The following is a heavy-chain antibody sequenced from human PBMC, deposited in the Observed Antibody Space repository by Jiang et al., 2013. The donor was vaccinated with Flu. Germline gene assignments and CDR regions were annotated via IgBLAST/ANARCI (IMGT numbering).Heavy chain of an antibody. J-gene: IGHJ6*02. CDR3: ARELRLYYYYGMDV. CDR2: IKQDGSEK. V-gene: IGHV3-7*01. D-gene: IGHD2-15*01. Sequence: VQLLESGGGLVQPGGSLRLSCAASGFTFSSYWMSWVRQAPGKGLEWVADIKQDGSEKYYVDSVKGRFTISRDNAKNSLYLQMNSLRAEDTAVYYCARELRLYYYYGMDVWGQGTTVTVS. CDR1: GFTFSSYW.